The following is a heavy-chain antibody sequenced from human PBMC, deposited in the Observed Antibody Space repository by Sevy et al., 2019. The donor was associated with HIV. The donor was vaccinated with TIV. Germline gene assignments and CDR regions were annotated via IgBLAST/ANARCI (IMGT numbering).Heavy chain of an antibody. D-gene: IGHD4-17*01. CDR1: GGSISSGLYY. J-gene: IGHJ4*02. CDR2: IYHTGNT. V-gene: IGHV4-30-2*01. Sequence: SETLSLTCAVSGGSISSGLYYWNWIRQPPGRGLEWIGYIYHTGNTYYNPSLKTRVTISVDRSKNQFSLRLTSVTAADTAVYYCARDSGDYPYYFDHWGQGTLVTVSS. CDR3: ARDSGDYPYYFDH.